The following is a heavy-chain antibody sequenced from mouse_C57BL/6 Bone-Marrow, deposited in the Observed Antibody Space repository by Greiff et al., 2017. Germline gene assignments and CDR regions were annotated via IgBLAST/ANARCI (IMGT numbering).Heavy chain of an antibody. CDR1: GFNIKDDD. J-gene: IGHJ1*03. CDR3: TTPHITTIVAEWYFDV. D-gene: IGHD1-1*01. Sequence: EVQLQQSGAELVRPGASVKLSCTASGFNIKDDDMHWVKQRPEKGLEWIGWIDPENGDTEYASNVQGKATITADNTSNTAYLQLSSLTSEDNAVYYCTTPHITTIVAEWYFDVWGTGTTVTVSS. CDR2: IDPENGDT. V-gene: IGHV14-4*01.